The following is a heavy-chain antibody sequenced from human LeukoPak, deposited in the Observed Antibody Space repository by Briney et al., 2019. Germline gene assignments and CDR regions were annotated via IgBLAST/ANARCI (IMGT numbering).Heavy chain of an antibody. D-gene: IGHD3-10*01. V-gene: IGHV1-18*04. Sequence: GASVKVSCKASGYTFTSYGISWVRQAPGQGLEWMGWISAYNGNTNYAQKLQGRVTMTTDTSTSTAYMELRNLRSDDTAAYYCARDRGITMVRGVIDYWGQGTLVTVSS. CDR1: GYTFTSYG. CDR3: ARDRGITMVRGVIDY. CDR2: ISAYNGNT. J-gene: IGHJ4*02.